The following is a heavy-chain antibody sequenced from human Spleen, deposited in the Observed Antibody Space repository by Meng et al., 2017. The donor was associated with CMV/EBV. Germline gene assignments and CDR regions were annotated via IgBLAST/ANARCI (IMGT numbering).Heavy chain of an antibody. CDR2: IYYSGNT. Sequence: SETLSLTCSVSGGSISSYYWSWMRQPPGKGLEWIGYIYYSGNTNYNPSLKSRVTISTARSKNQFSLKLRSVTAADTAVYYCARDTENDFNAFDIWGRGTMVTVSS. V-gene: IGHV4-59*01. J-gene: IGHJ3*02. CDR3: ARDTENDFNAFDI. D-gene: IGHD3-3*01. CDR1: GGSISSYY.